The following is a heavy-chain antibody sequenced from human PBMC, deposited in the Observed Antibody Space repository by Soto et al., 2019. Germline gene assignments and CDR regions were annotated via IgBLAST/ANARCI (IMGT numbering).Heavy chain of an antibody. CDR1: GGTFSSYA. CDR3: ARRSDVRYFDWLYIYYYYGMDV. Sequence: SVKVSCKASGGTFSSYAISWVRQAPGQGLEWMGGIIPIFGTANYAQKFQGRVTITADESTSTAYMELSSLRSEDTAVYYCARRSDVRYFDWLYIYYYYGMDVWGQGTTVT. CDR2: IIPIFGTA. J-gene: IGHJ6*02. V-gene: IGHV1-69*13. D-gene: IGHD3-9*01.